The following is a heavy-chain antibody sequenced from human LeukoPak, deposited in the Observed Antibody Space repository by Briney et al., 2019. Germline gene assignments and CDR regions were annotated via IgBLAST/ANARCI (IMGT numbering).Heavy chain of an antibody. V-gene: IGHV4-59*08. CDR3: ARHRTYYYDSSGYFDY. CDR1: GGSISSYY. Sequence: SGTLSLTCTVSGGSISSYYWSWIRQPPGKGLEWIGYIYYSGSTNYNPSLKSRVTISVDTSKNQFSLKLSSVTAADTAVYYCARHRTYYYDSSGYFDYWGQGTLVTVSS. D-gene: IGHD3-22*01. CDR2: IYYSGST. J-gene: IGHJ4*02.